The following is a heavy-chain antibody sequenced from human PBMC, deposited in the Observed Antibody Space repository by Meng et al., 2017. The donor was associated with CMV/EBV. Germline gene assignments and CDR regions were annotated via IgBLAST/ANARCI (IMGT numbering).Heavy chain of an antibody. D-gene: IGHD2-8*01. CDR3: TRGIPPVKEYGMEGYGMDV. V-gene: IGHV3-74*01. CDR2: INSDGSRT. J-gene: IGHJ6*02. Sequence: GGSLRLSCAGLGFTFSRYWMHWVRHAPGKGLVWVSRINSDGSRTRDADSVKGRFTISRDNAKNTLYLQMNSLRAEDTAVYYCTRGIPPVKEYGMEGYGMDVWGRGTTVTVSS. CDR1: GFTFSRYW.